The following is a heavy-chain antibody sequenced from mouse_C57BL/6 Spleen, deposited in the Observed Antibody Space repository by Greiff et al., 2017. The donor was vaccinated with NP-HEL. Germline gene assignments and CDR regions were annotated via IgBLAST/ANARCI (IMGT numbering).Heavy chain of an antibody. D-gene: IGHD1-1*01. Sequence: DVMLVESGGGLVKPGGSLKLSCAASGFTFSDYGMHWVRQAPEKGLEWVAYISSGSSTIYYADTVKGRFTISRDNAKNTLFLQMTSLRSEDTAMYYCARGSLTVVATWYFDDWGKGTTLTVSS. J-gene: IGHJ2*01. CDR2: ISSGSSTI. V-gene: IGHV5-17*01. CDR3: ARGSLTVVATWYFDD. CDR1: GFTFSDYG.